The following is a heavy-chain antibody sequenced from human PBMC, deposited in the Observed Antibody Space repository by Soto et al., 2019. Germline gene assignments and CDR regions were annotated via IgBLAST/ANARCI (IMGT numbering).Heavy chain of an antibody. CDR1: GGSISSYY. J-gene: IGHJ4*02. CDR2: IYYSGST. Sequence: SETLSLTCTVSGGSISSYYWSWIRQPPGKGLEWIGYIYYSGSTNYNPSLKSRVTISVDTSKNQFSLKLSSVTAADTAVYYCARGVLVAARPDYVDYWGQGTLVTVSS. CDR3: ARGVLVAARPDYVDY. V-gene: IGHV4-59*01. D-gene: IGHD6-6*01.